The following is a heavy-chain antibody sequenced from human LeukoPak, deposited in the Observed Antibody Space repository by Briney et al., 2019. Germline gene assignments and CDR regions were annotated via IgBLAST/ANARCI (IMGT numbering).Heavy chain of an antibody. Sequence: SETLSLTCTVSGYSISSGYYWSWIRQPPGKGLEWIGYIYYSGSTNYNPSLKSRVTISVDTSKNQFSLKLSSVTAADTAVYYCARDNSYGNYDYWGQGTLVTVSS. V-gene: IGHV4-61*01. CDR2: IYYSGST. CDR1: GYSISSGYY. D-gene: IGHD4-17*01. CDR3: ARDNSYGNYDY. J-gene: IGHJ4*02.